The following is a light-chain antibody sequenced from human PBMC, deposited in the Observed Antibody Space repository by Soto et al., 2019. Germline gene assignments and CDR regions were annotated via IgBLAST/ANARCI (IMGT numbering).Light chain of an antibody. Sequence: QSVLTQPPSVSGAPGQRVTISCTGTSSNIGAGYDVHWYQHLPGTAPKLLIYTNSNRPSGVPDRFSGSTSGTSASLAITVLQAEEEADYYCQSYDSKLSVVFGGGTQLTVL. V-gene: IGLV1-40*01. J-gene: IGLJ2*01. CDR2: TNS. CDR3: QSYDSKLSVV. CDR1: SSNIGAGYD.